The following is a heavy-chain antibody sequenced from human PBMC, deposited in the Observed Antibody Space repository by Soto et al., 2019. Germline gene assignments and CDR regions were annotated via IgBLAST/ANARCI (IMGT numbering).Heavy chain of an antibody. D-gene: IGHD2-21*02. CDR1: GFSFDDFA. CDR3: AKGVATAVPALDY. J-gene: IGHJ4*02. V-gene: IGHV3-9*01. CDR2: VSWNSGAK. Sequence: GGSLRLSCVASGFSFDDFAMNWVRQRPGKGLEWVSSVSWNSGAKLYADSVKGRFAISRDSAKKSVYLQMNSLRPDDTAFYYCAKGVATAVPALDYWGQGTLVTVSS.